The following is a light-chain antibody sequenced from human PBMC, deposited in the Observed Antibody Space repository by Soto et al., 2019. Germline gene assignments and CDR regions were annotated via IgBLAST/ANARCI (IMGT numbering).Light chain of an antibody. Sequence: DIVMTQSPDSLAVSLGGSATINCKSSQIVLYSSNNKNYLAWYQQKPGQPPKLLIYWASTRESGVPDRFSGSGSGTDFTLTISSLQAEDVAVYYCQQYYSTPPTFGQGTRLEI. CDR2: WAS. V-gene: IGKV4-1*01. CDR3: QQYYSTPPT. J-gene: IGKJ5*01. CDR1: QIVLYSSNNKNY.